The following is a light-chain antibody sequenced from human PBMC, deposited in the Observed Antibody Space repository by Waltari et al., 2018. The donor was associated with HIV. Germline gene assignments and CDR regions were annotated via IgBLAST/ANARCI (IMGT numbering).Light chain of an antibody. CDR1: QSVSTN. J-gene: IGKJ4*01. Sequence: EIVMTQSPATLSVSPGERATLSCRASQSVSTNLAWYQQKPSQAPRLLIYGASTRATGIPARFSGSGSGTDFTLTISSLQSEDFAIYFCQQRGSGWLTFGGGTKVEIK. V-gene: IGKV3-15*01. CDR3: QQRGSGWLT. CDR2: GAS.